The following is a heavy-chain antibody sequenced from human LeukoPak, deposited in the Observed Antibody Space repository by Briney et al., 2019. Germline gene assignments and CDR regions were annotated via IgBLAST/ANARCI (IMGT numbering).Heavy chain of an antibody. Sequence: GGSLRLSCAASGFTFSSYGMSWVRQAPGKGLEWVSVISGSGGNTYYADSVKGRFTISRDNAKNPLYLQMNRLRAEDTAVYYCAKGGYPAEQPPTGYMDVWGKGTTVTISS. D-gene: IGHD5-12*01. CDR2: ISGSGGNT. CDR3: AKGGYPAEQPPTGYMDV. J-gene: IGHJ6*03. V-gene: IGHV3-23*01. CDR1: GFTFSSYG.